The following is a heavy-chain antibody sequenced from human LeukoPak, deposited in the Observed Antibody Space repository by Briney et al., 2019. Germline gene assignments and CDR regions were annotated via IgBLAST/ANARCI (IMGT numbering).Heavy chain of an antibody. Sequence: GGSLRLSCAASGLVFSHYWMHWVRQAPGKGLEWVSRVNSDGSNTIYVDSVRGRFTISRDNARNTLLLQMNSLSAEDTAIYYCATGGAQFYDYWGQGTVVTVSS. CDR2: VNSDGSNT. CDR1: GLVFSHYW. J-gene: IGHJ4*02. V-gene: IGHV3-74*01. D-gene: IGHD2/OR15-2a*01. CDR3: ATGGAQFYDY.